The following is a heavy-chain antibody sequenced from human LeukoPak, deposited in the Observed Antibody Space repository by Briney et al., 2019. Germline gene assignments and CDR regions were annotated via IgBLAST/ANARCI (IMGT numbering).Heavy chain of an antibody. Sequence: GGSLRLFCAASGFTFSSYAMHWVRQAPGKGLEWVAVISYDGSNKYYADSVKGRFTISRDNSKNTLYLQMNSLRAEDTAVYYCAREPSGYLDYWGQGTLVTVSS. D-gene: IGHD1-26*01. CDR3: AREPSGYLDY. CDR1: GFTFSSYA. V-gene: IGHV3-30*04. CDR2: ISYDGSNK. J-gene: IGHJ4*02.